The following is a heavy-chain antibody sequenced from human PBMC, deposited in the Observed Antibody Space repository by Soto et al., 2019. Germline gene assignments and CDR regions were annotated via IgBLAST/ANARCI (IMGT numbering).Heavy chain of an antibody. V-gene: IGHV1-18*01. CDR2: ISAYNGNT. J-gene: IGHJ3*02. D-gene: IGHD4-17*01. Sequence: ASVKVSCKASGYTFTSYGISWVRQAPGQGLEWMGWISAYNGNTNYAQKLQGRVTMTTDTSTSTAYMELRSLRSDDTAVYYCARGASEDYGDYAGAFDIWGQGKMVTVSS. CDR3: ARGASEDYGDYAGAFDI. CDR1: GYTFTSYG.